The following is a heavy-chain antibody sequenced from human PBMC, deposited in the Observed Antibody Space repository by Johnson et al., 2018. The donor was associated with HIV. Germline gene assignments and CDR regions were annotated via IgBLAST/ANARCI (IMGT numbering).Heavy chain of an antibody. CDR2: ILYDGSNI. D-gene: IGHD3-10*01. Sequence: QVQLVESGGGVVQPGGSLRLSCAASGFIFSSYDMHWVRQAPGKGLEWVAFILYDGSNIYYADSVKGRFTISRDNSKNTLYLQMNSLRAEDTAVYYCAKAMVRGGNNAFDIWGQGTMVAVSS. V-gene: IGHV3-30*02. CDR1: GFIFSSYD. CDR3: AKAMVRGGNNAFDI. J-gene: IGHJ3*02.